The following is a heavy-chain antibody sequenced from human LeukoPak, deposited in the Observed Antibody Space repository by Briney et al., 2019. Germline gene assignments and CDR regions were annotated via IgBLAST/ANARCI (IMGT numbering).Heavy chain of an antibody. Sequence: PGGSLRLSCAASGFTFSSYSMSWVRQAPGKGLEWVSAISGSGGNTYYADSVKGRFTISRDTSKNTLYLQMNSLRAEDTAVYYCAAVANTGFDYWGQGTLVTVSS. CDR1: GFTFSSYS. D-gene: IGHD6-19*01. J-gene: IGHJ4*02. V-gene: IGHV3-23*01. CDR2: ISGSGGNT. CDR3: AAVANTGFDY.